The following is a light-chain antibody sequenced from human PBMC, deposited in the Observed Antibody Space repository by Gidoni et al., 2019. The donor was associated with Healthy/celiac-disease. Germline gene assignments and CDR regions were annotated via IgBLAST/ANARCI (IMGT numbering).Light chain of an antibody. CDR1: KLGDKY. V-gene: IGLV3-1*01. CDR3: QAWDSSTVV. J-gene: IGLJ2*01. Sequence: SYELTQPPSGSVPPGQTASIPCPGDKLGDKYACWYQQKPGQSPVLVIYQDSKRPSGIPERFSGSNSGNTATLTISGTQAMDEADYYCQAWDSSTVVFGGGTKLTVL. CDR2: QDS.